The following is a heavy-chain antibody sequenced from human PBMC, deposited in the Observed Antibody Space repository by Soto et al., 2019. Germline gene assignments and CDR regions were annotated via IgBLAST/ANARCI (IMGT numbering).Heavy chain of an antibody. CDR3: ALILSRYYYDSSRYFDY. V-gene: IGHV2-70*01. J-gene: IGHJ4*02. CDR1: GFSLSTSGMC. Sequence: SGPTLVNPTQTLTLTCTFSGFSLSTSGMCVSWIRQPPGKALEWLALIDWDDDKYYSTSLKTRLTISKDTSKNLVVPTMTNMDPVDTATYYCALILSRYYYDSSRYFDYWGQGTLVTVSS. CDR2: IDWDDDK. D-gene: IGHD3-22*01.